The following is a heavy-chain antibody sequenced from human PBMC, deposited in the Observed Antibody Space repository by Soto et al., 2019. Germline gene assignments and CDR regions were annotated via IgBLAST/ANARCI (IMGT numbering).Heavy chain of an antibody. D-gene: IGHD3-3*01. J-gene: IGHJ5*02. V-gene: IGHV1-18*01. CDR3: ARGYDFWSGYQLGWFDP. Sequence: ASVKVSCKASGYTFTSYGISWVRQAPGQGLEWMGWISAYNGNTNYAQKLQGRVTMTTDTSTSTAYMELRSLRSDDTAVYYCARGYDFWSGYQLGWFDPWGQGTLVTVSS. CDR2: ISAYNGNT. CDR1: GYTFTSYG.